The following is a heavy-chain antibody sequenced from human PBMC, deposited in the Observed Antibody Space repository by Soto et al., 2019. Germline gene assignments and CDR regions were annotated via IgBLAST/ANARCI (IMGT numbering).Heavy chain of an antibody. CDR3: TTAPVVVVAAGMDV. CDR2: IKSKTDGGTT. V-gene: IGHV3-15*07. CDR1: GFTFGNAW. J-gene: IGHJ6*02. D-gene: IGHD2-15*01. Sequence: GGSLRLSCAASGFTFGNAWMNWVRQAPGKGLEWVGRIKSKTDGGTTDYAAPVKGRFTISRDDSKNTLYLQMSSLKTEDTAVYYCTTAPVVVVAAGMDVWGQGTTVTVSS.